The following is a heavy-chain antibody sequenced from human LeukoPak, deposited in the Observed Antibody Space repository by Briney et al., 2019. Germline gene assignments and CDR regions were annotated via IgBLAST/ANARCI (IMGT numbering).Heavy chain of an antibody. Sequence: SQTLSLTCTVSGGSISSGSYYWSWIRQPAGKGLEWIGRIYTSGSTNYNPSLKSRVTISVDTSKNQFSLKLSSVTAADTAVYYCARDPAAEAPRLGSAAFDIWGQGTMVTVSS. CDR1: GGSISSGSYY. D-gene: IGHD7-27*01. V-gene: IGHV4-61*02. J-gene: IGHJ3*02. CDR2: IYTSGST. CDR3: ARDPAAEAPRLGSAAFDI.